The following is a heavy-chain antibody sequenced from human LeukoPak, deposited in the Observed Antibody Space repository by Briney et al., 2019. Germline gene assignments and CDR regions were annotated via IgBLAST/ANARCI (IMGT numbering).Heavy chain of an antibody. CDR2: IIPILGIA. CDR3: AREAGYCSSTSCFRGPPSDNWFDP. CDR1: GYTFTGYY. Sequence: GASVKVSCKASGYTFTGYYMHWVRQAPGQGLEWMGRIIPILGIANYAQKFQGRVTITADKSTSTAYMELSSLRSEDTAVYYCAREAGYCSSTSCFRGPPSDNWFDPWGQGTLVTVSS. D-gene: IGHD2-2*01. J-gene: IGHJ5*02. V-gene: IGHV1-69*04.